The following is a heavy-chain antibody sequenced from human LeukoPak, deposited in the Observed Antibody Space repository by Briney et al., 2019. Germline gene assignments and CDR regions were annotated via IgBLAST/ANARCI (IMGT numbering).Heavy chain of an antibody. J-gene: IGHJ6*02. CDR2: IGTAGDT. CDR1: GFTFSSYD. CDR3: ARAGSAYGMDV. V-gene: IGHV3-13*01. Sequence: PGGSLRLSCAASGFTFSSYDMHWVRQATGKGLEWVSAIGTAGDTYYPGSVKGRFTISRENAKNSLYLQMNSLRAGDTAVYYCARAGSAYGMDVWGQGTTVTVSS. D-gene: IGHD6-19*01.